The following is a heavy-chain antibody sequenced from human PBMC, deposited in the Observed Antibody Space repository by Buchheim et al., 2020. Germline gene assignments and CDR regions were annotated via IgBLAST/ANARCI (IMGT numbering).Heavy chain of an antibody. V-gene: IGHV3-33*01. CDR1: GFTFTDYG. CDR2: AWYDGSNQ. Sequence: QVQLVESGGGVVQPGRSLRLSCAASGFTFTDYGMHWVRQAPGKGLEWVAVAWYDGSNQYYVDSVKGRFTISRDNSQHTVSLQMNNVRAEDTAVYYCERESRVATISNNYFDPWGQGTL. J-gene: IGHJ5*02. D-gene: IGHD5-24*01. CDR3: ERESRVATISNNYFDP.